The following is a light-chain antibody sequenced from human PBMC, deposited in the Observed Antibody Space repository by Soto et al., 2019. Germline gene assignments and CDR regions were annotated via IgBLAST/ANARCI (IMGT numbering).Light chain of an antibody. CDR1: SSDVGNYNL. J-gene: IGLJ7*01. CDR3: CSYEGSSTRT. Sequence: QSALSQPASVSGSRGQSITISCTGTSSDVGNYNLVSWYQQYPGKAPKLMIFEDTKRPSGVSHRFSGSKSGNTASLTIAGLQPEDAADYYCCSYEGSSTRTFGGGTQLTVL. CDR2: EDT. V-gene: IGLV2-23*01.